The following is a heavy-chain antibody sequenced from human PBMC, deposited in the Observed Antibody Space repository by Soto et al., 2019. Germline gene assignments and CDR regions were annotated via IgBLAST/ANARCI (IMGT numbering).Heavy chain of an antibody. J-gene: IGHJ4*02. CDR2: IIPIFGTA. V-gene: IGHV1-69*06. CDR1: GGTFSSYA. D-gene: IGHD3-22*01. Sequence: SVKVSCKASGGTFSSYAISWVRQAPGQGLEWMGGIIPIFGTANYAQKFQGRVTITADKSTSTAYMELSSLRSEDTAVYYCASSTMIVVVISAALAFDYWGQGSLVTVSS. CDR3: ASSTMIVVVISAALAFDY.